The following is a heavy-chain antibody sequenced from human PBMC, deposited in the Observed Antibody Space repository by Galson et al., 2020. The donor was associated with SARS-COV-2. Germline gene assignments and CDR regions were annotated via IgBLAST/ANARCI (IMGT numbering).Heavy chain of an antibody. D-gene: IGHD3-22*01. CDR3: AKDSHPYYYDSSGYNPNYFDS. V-gene: IGHV3-23*01. CDR2: MNGGGGKT. CDR1: GFTFNDYA. Sequence: GGSLRLSCAASGFTFNDYAMTWVRQTPGKGLEWVSTMNGGGGKTFYADSVKGRVTVYRDNFKSTLYLQISNLRAEYTAIYYCAKDSHPYYYDSSGYNPNYFDSWGQGTRVTVSS. J-gene: IGHJ4*02.